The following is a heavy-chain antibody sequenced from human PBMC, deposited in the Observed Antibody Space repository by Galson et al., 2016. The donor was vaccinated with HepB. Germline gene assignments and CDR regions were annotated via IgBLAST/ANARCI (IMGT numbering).Heavy chain of an antibody. J-gene: IGHJ4*02. V-gene: IGHV3-30*04. CDR2: ISYDGSKT. CDR1: GFTFSIYA. Sequence: SLRLSCAASGFTFSIYAMHWVRQAPGKGLEWVALISYDGSKTDYVDSMRGRFTVSGDNLSNTLYLQMNSLRPDDTAVYYCARGGIYFDFRSGYLDNWGQGALVTGSS. CDR3: ARGGIYFDFRSGYLDN. D-gene: IGHD3-3*01.